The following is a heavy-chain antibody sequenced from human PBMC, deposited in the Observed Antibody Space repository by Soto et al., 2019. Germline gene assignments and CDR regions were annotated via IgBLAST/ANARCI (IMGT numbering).Heavy chain of an antibody. CDR3: ATGRPRSNWVYFDY. CDR2: IKQDGREI. D-gene: IGHD4-4*01. CDR1: GFTFSSYW. Sequence: EVHLVESGGGLVQPGGSLRLTCVASGFTFSSYWMSWVRQSPGKGLEWVANIKQDGREINYLDSLRGRFTISRDNGKNSLYLQMNSLRAEDAAVYYCATGRPRSNWVYFDYWGQGILVAVSS. J-gene: IGHJ4*02. V-gene: IGHV3-7*01.